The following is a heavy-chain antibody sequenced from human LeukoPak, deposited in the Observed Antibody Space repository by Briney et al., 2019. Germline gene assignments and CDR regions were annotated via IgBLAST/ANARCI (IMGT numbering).Heavy chain of an antibody. CDR2: INPNSGGT. V-gene: IGHV1-2*02. D-gene: IGHD3-9*01. J-gene: IGHJ4*02. CDR3: ARDSSRRPQKYDIATSFSTEN. Sequence: GASVKVSCKASGYTFTGYYMHWVRQAPGQGLEWMGWINPNSGGTNYAPRFQGRVSMTSDTSITTAYMQLRRVTSDDAAVYYCARDSSRRPQKYDIATSFSTENWGQGTLVAVSS. CDR1: GYTFTGYY.